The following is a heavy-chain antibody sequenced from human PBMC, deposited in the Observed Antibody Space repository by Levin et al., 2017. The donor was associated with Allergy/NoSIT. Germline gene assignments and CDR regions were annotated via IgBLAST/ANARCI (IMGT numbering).Heavy chain of an antibody. J-gene: IGHJ5*02. CDR2: INHSGST. D-gene: IGHD6-13*01. Sequence: RTSETLSLTCAVYGGSFSGYYWSWIRQPPGKGLEWIGEINHSGSTNYNPSLKSRVTISVDTSKNQFSLKLSSVTAADTAVYYCARGLIAAAGTFSWFDPWGQGTLVTVSS. V-gene: IGHV4-34*01. CDR3: ARGLIAAAGTFSWFDP. CDR1: GGSFSGYY.